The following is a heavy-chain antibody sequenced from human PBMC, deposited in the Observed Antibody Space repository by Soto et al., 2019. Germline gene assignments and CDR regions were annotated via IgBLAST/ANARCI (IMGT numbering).Heavy chain of an antibody. CDR3: AARGYSSSQIDY. Sequence: GGSLRLSCAASGFTFSSYAMSWVRQAPGKGLEWVSAISGSGGSTYYADSVKGRFTISRDNSKNTLYLQMNSLRAEDTAVYYCAARGYSSSQIDYWGQGTLVTVSS. CDR2: ISGSGGST. J-gene: IGHJ4*02. CDR1: GFTFSSYA. D-gene: IGHD6-6*01. V-gene: IGHV3-23*01.